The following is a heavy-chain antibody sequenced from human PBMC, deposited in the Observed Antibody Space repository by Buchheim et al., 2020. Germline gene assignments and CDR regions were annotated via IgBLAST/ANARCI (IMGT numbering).Heavy chain of an antibody. J-gene: IGHJ4*02. D-gene: IGHD1-7*01. CDR3: ARNEL. CDR1: GFTFGSYW. V-gene: IGHV3-7*01. CDR2: IKEDGSEK. Sequence: EVQLVESGGGLVQPGGSLRLSCAASGFTFGSYWMSWVRQAPGKGLEWVANIKEDGSEKYYVDSEKGRSTISRDNAKKSLYLQMGSLRAEDTAVYYCARNELCGQGTL.